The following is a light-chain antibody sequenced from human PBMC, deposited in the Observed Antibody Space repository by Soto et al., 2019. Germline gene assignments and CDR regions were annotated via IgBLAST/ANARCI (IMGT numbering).Light chain of an antibody. Sequence: DIQMTQSPSSLSASVGDRVTISCQASHDISIYLTWYQQKPGEAPKVLIYDASTLETGVPSRFSGSGAGRYFTFIIGSRQPEEIATSHCQQSENRPYTFGQGTKLEIK. CDR2: DAS. V-gene: IGKV1-33*01. J-gene: IGKJ2*01. CDR1: HDISIY. CDR3: QQSENRPYT.